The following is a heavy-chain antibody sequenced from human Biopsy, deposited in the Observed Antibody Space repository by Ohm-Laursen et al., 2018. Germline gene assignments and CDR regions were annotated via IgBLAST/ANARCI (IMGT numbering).Heavy chain of an antibody. J-gene: IGHJ3*02. V-gene: IGHV4-59*08. CDR3: AKHGSGWTGDDALHI. Sequence: SDTLSLTCIVSGGSISGSSWSWIRQAPGRGLEWVGYISYSGSTSNNPSLKSRITISVDTSKNQISLEVTSVTAADTAVYYCAKHGSGWTGDDALHIWGQGTMVTVSS. CDR2: ISYSGST. CDR1: GGSISGSS. D-gene: IGHD6-19*01.